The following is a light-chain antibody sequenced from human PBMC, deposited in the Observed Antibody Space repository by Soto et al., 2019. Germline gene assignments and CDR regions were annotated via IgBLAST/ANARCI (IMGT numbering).Light chain of an antibody. CDR1: QSISAW. CDR3: QQYNEYSWT. J-gene: IGKJ1*01. CDR2: KAS. Sequence: TQSPGTLSLSPGERATLTCRASQSISAWLAWYQQKPGKAPRLLIYKASTLEIGVPSRFSGSGSGTEFTLTISSLQPDDVATYYCQQYNEYSWTFGQGTKVDIK. V-gene: IGKV1-5*03.